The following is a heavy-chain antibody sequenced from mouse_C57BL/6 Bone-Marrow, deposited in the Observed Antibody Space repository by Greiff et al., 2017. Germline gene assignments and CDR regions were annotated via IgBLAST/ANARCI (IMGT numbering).Heavy chain of an antibody. CDR1: GFTFSSYA. CDR2: ISDGGSYT. J-gene: IGHJ1*03. Sequence: EVKLVESGGGLVKPGGSLKLSCAASGFTFSSYAMSWVRQTPEKRLEWVATISDGGSYTYYPDNVKGRFTISRDNAKNNLYLQMSHLKSEDTAMYYCARVTTGNWYFDVWDTGTTVTVSS. V-gene: IGHV5-4*03. CDR3: ARVTTGNWYFDV. D-gene: IGHD1-1*01.